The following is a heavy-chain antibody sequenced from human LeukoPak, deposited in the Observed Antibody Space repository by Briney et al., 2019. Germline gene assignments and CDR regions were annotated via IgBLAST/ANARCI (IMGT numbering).Heavy chain of an antibody. CDR1: GGSISSYY. Sequence: SETLSLTCTVSGGSISSYYWSWIRQPAGKGLEWIGRIYTSGSTNYNPSLKSRVTMSVDTSKNQFSLKLSSVTAADTAVYYCARDQPAFLRRPYDYGGNSGDDAFDIWGQGTMVTVSS. CDR3: ARDQPAFLRRPYDYGGNSGDDAFDI. V-gene: IGHV4-4*07. J-gene: IGHJ3*02. CDR2: IYTSGST. D-gene: IGHD4-23*01.